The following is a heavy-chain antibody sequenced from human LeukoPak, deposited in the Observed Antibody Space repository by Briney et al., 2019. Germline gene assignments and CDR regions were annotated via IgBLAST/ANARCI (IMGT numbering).Heavy chain of an antibody. CDR2: IGTVGDT. D-gene: IGHD3-22*01. Sequence: GGSLRLSCAASGFTFSSYDMHWVRQATGKGLEWVSAIGTVGDTYYPGSVKGRFTISRENAKNSLYLQMNSLRAGDTAVYYCAKAPSYDSSGYYFQPYFQHWGQGTLVTVSS. CDR1: GFTFSSYD. J-gene: IGHJ1*01. CDR3: AKAPSYDSSGYYFQPYFQH. V-gene: IGHV3-13*01.